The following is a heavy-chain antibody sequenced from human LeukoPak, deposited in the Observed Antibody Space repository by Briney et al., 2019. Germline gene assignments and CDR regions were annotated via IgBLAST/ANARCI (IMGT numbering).Heavy chain of an antibody. CDR2: INPSGGST. J-gene: IGHJ5*02. D-gene: IGHD2-2*01. CDR3: ARDADRIVVVPAAPSGWFDP. Sequence: ASVKVSCKASGYTFTSYYMHWARQAPGQGLEWMGIINPSGGSTSYAQKFQGRVTMTRDTSTSTVYMELSSLRSEDTAVYYCARDADRIVVVPAAPSGWFDPWGQGTLVTVSS. CDR1: GYTFTSYY. V-gene: IGHV1-46*01.